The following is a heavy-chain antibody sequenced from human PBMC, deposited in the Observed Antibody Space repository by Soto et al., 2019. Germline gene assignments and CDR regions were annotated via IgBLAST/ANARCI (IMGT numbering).Heavy chain of an antibody. V-gene: IGHV4-39*01. D-gene: IGHD6-6*01. J-gene: IGHJ4*02. CDR1: GGSISSSSYY. CDR2: IYYSGST. Sequence: PSETLSLTCTVSGGSISSSSYYWGWIRQPPGKGLEWIGSIYYSGSTYYNPSLKSRVTISVDTSKNQFSLKLSSVTAADTAVYYCARIDSSSSDFDYFDYWGQGTLVTVSS. CDR3: ARIDSSSSDFDYFDY.